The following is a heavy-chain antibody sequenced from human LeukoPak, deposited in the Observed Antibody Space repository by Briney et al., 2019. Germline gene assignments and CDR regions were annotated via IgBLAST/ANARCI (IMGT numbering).Heavy chain of an antibody. D-gene: IGHD4-23*01. Sequence: ASVKVSCKASGYTFTGYYMHWVRQAPGQGLEWMGWINPNSGGTNYAQKFQGRATMTRDTSISTAYMELSRLRSDDTAVYYCARTYDYGGNSRFDYWGQGTLVTVSS. J-gene: IGHJ4*02. CDR1: GYTFTGYY. CDR3: ARTYDYGGNSRFDY. CDR2: INPNSGGT. V-gene: IGHV1-2*02.